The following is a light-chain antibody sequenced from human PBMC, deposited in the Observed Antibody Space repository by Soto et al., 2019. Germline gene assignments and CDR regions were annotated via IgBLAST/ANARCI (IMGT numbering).Light chain of an antibody. CDR1: QSLLNSNGYNY. CDR3: QRFRCYQFT. V-gene: IGKV2-28*01. J-gene: IGKJ4*01. CDR2: DAS. Sequence: DIVMTQSPLSLPVTPGEPASISCRSSQSLLNSNGYNYLDWYLQKPGQSPQLLIYDASSRATGIPDRFSGGGSGTDFTLTISRLEPEDCGVYCSQRFRCYQFTFCGGTKVDIK.